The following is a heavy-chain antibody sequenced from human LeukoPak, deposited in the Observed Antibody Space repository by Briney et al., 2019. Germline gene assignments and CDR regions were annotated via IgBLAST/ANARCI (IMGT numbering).Heavy chain of an antibody. CDR3: ARDLFIATSGEGPGY. CDR1: GYTFTGYY. J-gene: IGHJ4*02. CDR2: INPNSGGT. V-gene: IGHV1-2*06. D-gene: IGHD6-13*01. Sequence: ASVKVSCKASGYTFTGYYMHWVRQAPGQGLEWMGRINPNSGGTNYAQKFQGRVTMTRDTSISTAYMELSRLRSDDTAVYYCARDLFIATSGEGPGYWGQGTLVTVSS.